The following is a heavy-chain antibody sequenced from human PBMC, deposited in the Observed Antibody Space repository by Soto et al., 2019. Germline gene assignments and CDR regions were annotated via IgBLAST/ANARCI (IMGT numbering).Heavy chain of an antibody. CDR2: ISYDGSNK. J-gene: IGHJ6*02. CDR1: GFTFSSYG. Sequence: GGSLRLSCAASGFTFSSYGRHWVRQAPGKGLEWVAVISYDGSNKYYADSVKGRFTISRDNSKNTLYLQMNSLRAEDTAVYYCAKDGLQGNYGGYVSYYYYGMDVWGQGTMVTVSS. V-gene: IGHV3-30*18. CDR3: AKDGLQGNYGGYVSYYYYGMDV. D-gene: IGHD4-17*01.